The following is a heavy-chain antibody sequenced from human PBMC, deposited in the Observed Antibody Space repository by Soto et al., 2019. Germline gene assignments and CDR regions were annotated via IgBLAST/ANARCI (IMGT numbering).Heavy chain of an antibody. CDR3: ARAGGRTTNYFDY. CDR1: GDTFSSYA. J-gene: IGHJ4*02. V-gene: IGHV1-69*04. CDR2: IIPILGIA. Sequence: SLKVSCTASGDTFSSYAINWVRQAPGQGLEWMGRIIPILGIANYAQKFQGRVTITADKSTSTAYMELSSLRSEDTAVYYCARAGGRTTNYFDYWGQGTLVTVSS. D-gene: IGHD4-4*01.